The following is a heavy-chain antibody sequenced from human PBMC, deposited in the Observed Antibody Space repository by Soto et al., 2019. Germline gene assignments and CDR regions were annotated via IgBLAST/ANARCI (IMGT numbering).Heavy chain of an antibody. CDR2: INPNSGGT. Sequence: QVQLVQSGAEVKKPGASVKVSCKASGYTFTGYYMHRVRQAPGQGLEWMGWINPNSGGTNYAQKFQGWVTMTRDTSISTAYMELSRLRSDDTAVYYCAREDSSGWYVKAFDIWGQGTMVTVSS. CDR3: AREDSSGWYVKAFDI. J-gene: IGHJ3*02. V-gene: IGHV1-2*04. D-gene: IGHD6-19*01. CDR1: GYTFTGYY.